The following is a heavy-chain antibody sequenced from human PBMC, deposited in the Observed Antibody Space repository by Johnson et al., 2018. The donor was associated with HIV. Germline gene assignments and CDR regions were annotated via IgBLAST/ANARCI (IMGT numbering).Heavy chain of an antibody. J-gene: IGHJ3*02. CDR3: ATSTASVALDI. Sequence: VQLVESGGGLVQPGRSLRLSCAASGFTFDDYAMHWVRQAPGKGLEWVSGISRNSDKIGYADSVRGRFTISRDNSKNTLYLQMNSLRAEDTAVYYCATSTASVALDILGQGTMVPVSS. CDR1: GFTFDDYA. V-gene: IGHV3-9*01. CDR2: ISRNSDKI. D-gene: IGHD1-1*01.